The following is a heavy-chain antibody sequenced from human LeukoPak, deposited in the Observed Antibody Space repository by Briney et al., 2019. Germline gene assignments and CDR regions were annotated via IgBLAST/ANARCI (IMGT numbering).Heavy chain of an antibody. Sequence: SETLSLTCTVSGGSITSSNYYWGWIRQPPGKGLEWIGSIYYRGSTYYSPSLKSRVTISVDTSKNQFSLRLSSVTAADTAVYYCARDGGYYYGSGSYSPSFDYWGQGTLVTVSS. D-gene: IGHD3-10*01. CDR3: ARDGGYYYGSGSYSPSFDY. V-gene: IGHV4-39*07. J-gene: IGHJ4*02. CDR2: IYYRGST. CDR1: GGSITSSNYY.